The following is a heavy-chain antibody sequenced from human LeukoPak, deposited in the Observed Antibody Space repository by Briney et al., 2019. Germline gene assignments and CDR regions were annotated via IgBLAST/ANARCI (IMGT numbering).Heavy chain of an antibody. CDR2: IIPIFGTA. J-gene: IGHJ4*02. Sequence: SVKVSCKASGGTFSSYAISWVRQAPGQWLEWMGGIIPIFGTANYAQKFQGRVTITADESTSTAYMELSRLRSDDTAVYYCARSFAPYYDFWSGYYPFDYWGQGTLVTVSS. D-gene: IGHD3-3*01. CDR3: ARSFAPYYDFWSGYYPFDY. CDR1: GGTFSSYA. V-gene: IGHV1-69*13.